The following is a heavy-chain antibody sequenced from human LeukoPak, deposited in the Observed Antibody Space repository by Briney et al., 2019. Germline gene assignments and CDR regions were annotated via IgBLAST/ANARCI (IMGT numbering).Heavy chain of an antibody. D-gene: IGHD6-13*01. CDR2: IYYSGST. CDR1: GGSVSSGSYY. V-gene: IGHV4-61*01. J-gene: IGHJ4*02. CDR3: ARGLVRRSIFNDY. Sequence: KSSETLSLTCTVSGGSVSSGSYYWSWIRQPPGKGLEWIGYIYYSGSTNYNPSLKSRVTISVDTSKNQFSLKLSSVTAADTAVYYCARGLVRRSIFNDYWGQGTLVTVSS.